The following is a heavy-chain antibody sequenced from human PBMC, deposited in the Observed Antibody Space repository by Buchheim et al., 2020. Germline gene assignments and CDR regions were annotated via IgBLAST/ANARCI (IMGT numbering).Heavy chain of an antibody. D-gene: IGHD3-10*01. V-gene: IGHV3-33*01. Sequence: QVQLVESGGGVVQPGRSLRLSCAASGFTFSSYGMHWVRQAPGKGLEWVAVIWYDGSNKYYADSVKGRFTISRDNSKNTLYLQMNSLRAEDTAVYYCARDEGLNSEYYYGSGIPARLDYWGQGTL. CDR2: IWYDGSNK. CDR3: ARDEGLNSEYYYGSGIPARLDY. J-gene: IGHJ4*02. CDR1: GFTFSSYG.